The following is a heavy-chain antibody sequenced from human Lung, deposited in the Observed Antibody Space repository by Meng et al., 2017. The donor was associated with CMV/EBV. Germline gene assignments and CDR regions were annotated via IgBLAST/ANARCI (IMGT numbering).Heavy chain of an antibody. CDR2: IYYSGST. J-gene: IGHJ6*02. Sequence: SETLSLTCTVSGGSISSYYWSWIRQPPGKGLEWIGYIYYSGSTNYNPSLKSRVTISVDTSKNQFSLKLSSVTAADTAVYYCARVAKSTITGTTPYYYYGMDVWGQGTTVNVSS. V-gene: IGHV4-59*01. CDR3: ARVAKSTITGTTPYYYYGMDV. D-gene: IGHD1-7*01. CDR1: GGSISSYY.